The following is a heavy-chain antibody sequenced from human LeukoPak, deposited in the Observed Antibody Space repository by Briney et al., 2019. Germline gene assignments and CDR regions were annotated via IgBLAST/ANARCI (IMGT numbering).Heavy chain of an antibody. J-gene: IGHJ6*02. CDR3: ARDKTNAALYYYYYGMDV. CDR2: ISYDGSNK. V-gene: IGHV3-30-3*01. D-gene: IGHD1-1*01. CDR1: GFTFSSYA. Sequence: GGSLRLSCAASGFTFSSYAMHWVRQAPGKGLEWVAVISYDGSNKYYADSVKGRFTISRDNSKNTLYLQMNSLRAEDTAVYYCARDKTNAALYYYYYGMDVWGQGTTVTVSS.